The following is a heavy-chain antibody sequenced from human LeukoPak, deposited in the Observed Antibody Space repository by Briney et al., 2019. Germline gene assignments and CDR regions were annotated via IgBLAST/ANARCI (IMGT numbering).Heavy chain of an antibody. CDR1: GYSLTSYW. Sequence: GESLKISCKGSGYSLTSYWIGWVRQMSGKGLEWMGIIYPGDSDTRYSPSFQGQVTISADKSISTAYLQWISLKASDTAIYYCARGRIVAGGRVYYFDYWGQGTLVTVSS. J-gene: IGHJ4*02. D-gene: IGHD6-13*01. CDR2: IYPGDSDT. CDR3: ARGRIVAGGRVYYFDY. V-gene: IGHV5-51*01.